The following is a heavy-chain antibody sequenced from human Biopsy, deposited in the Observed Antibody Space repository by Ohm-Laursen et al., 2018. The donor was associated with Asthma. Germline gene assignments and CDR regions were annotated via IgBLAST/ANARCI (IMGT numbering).Heavy chain of an antibody. Sequence: SLRLSCSASGFTFSNYGMHWVRQAPGKGLDWVAVISFDGSNKNYTDSVKGRFTISRDNSRNTLHLQMTSLRAEDTAVYYCAKDVFPGWELRRGPDYWGQGTLVTVSS. CDR2: ISFDGSNK. CDR1: GFTFSNYG. CDR3: AKDVFPGWELRRGPDY. J-gene: IGHJ4*02. V-gene: IGHV3-30*18. D-gene: IGHD1-26*01.